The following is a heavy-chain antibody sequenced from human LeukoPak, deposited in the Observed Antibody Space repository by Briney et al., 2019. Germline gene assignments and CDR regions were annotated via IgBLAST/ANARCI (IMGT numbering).Heavy chain of an antibody. D-gene: IGHD4-17*01. Sequence: GSLELSCAASGFPFASYAMSWVRPAPGKGLGGVASIKQDESEKYYVDSVKGRFTISRDNAKDSLYLQMNSLRAEDTAVYYCARLQGDYTAYDCWGQGTLVTVSS. CDR2: IKQDESEK. CDR3: ARLQGDYTAYDC. V-gene: IGHV3-7*01. J-gene: IGHJ4*02. CDR1: GFPFASYA.